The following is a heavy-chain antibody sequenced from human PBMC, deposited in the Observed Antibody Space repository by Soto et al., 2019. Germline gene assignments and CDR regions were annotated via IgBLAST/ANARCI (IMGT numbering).Heavy chain of an antibody. D-gene: IGHD3-10*01. Sequence: SETLSLTCTVSGGSISSGGYYWSWILQHPGKGLEWIGYIYYSGSTYYNPSLKSRVTISVDTSKNQFSLKLSSVTAADTAVYYCARDWMVGGRLYAFYIWGQGTMVTVSS. CDR2: IYYSGST. J-gene: IGHJ3*02. CDR1: GGSISSGGYY. CDR3: ARDWMVGGRLYAFYI. V-gene: IGHV4-31*03.